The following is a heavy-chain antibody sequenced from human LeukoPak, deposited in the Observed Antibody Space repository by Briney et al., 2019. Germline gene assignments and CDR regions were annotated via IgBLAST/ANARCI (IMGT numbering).Heavy chain of an antibody. CDR2: ISSGSNTI. D-gene: IGHD6-19*01. CDR1: GFTFSSYE. Sequence: TGGSLRLSCAASGFTFSSYEMSWVRQAPGKGLEWVSYISSGSNTIYYADSVKGRFTISRDNSRNTLYLQMNSLRAEDTAVYYCAKDEAFAVAAIIRSDYRGQGTLVTVSS. CDR3: AKDEAFAVAAIIRSDY. J-gene: IGHJ4*02. V-gene: IGHV3-48*03.